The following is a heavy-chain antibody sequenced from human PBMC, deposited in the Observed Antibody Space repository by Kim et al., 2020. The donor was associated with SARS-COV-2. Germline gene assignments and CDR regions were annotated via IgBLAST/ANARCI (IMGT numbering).Heavy chain of an antibody. Sequence: ASVKASCKASGYTFTGYYMHWVRQAPGQGLEWMGWINPNSGGTNYAQKFQGRVTMTRDTSISTAYMELSRLRSDDTAVYYCARDRDFWSGSNWFDPWGQGTLVTVSS. CDR3: ARDRDFWSGSNWFDP. D-gene: IGHD3-3*01. V-gene: IGHV1-2*02. J-gene: IGHJ5*02. CDR2: INPNSGGT. CDR1: GYTFTGYY.